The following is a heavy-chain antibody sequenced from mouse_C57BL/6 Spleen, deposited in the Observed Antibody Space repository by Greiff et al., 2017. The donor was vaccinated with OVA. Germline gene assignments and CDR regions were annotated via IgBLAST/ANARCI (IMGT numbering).Heavy chain of an antibody. V-gene: IGHV14-3*01. J-gene: IGHJ3*01. CDR3: ASPFVTTVVEGFAY. CDR1: GFNIKNTY. Sequence: VQLQQSVAELVRPGASVKLSCTASGFNIKNTYMHWVKQRPEQGLEWIGKIDPSNGNTKYAPKFQGKATITADTSSNTAYLQLSSLTSEETAIYYCASPFVTTVVEGFAYWGQGTLVTVSA. D-gene: IGHD1-1*01. CDR2: IDPSNGNT.